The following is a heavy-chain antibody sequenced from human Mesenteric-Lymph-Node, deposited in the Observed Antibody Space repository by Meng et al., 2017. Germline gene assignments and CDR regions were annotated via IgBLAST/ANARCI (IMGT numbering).Heavy chain of an antibody. J-gene: IGHJ4*02. CDR1: GFTFSTYW. Sequence: GPLVESGGGVVQPGTSLRLSCAASGFTFSTYWMHWVRQAPGKGLVWVSRINSDGTITTYADSVKGRFVISRDNAKNTLYLQMNTLRAEDTAVYYCAAAMGSFWGQGALVTVSS. D-gene: IGHD5-18*01. CDR2: INSDGTIT. V-gene: IGHV3-74*02. CDR3: AAAMGSF.